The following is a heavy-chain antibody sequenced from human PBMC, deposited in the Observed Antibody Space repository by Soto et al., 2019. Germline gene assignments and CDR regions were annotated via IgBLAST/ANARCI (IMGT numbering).Heavy chain of an antibody. CDR2: IIPIFGTA. V-gene: IGHV1-69*12. CDR1: GGTFSSYA. Sequence: QVQLVQSGAEVKKPGSSVKVSCKASGGTFSSYAISWVRQAPGQGLEWMGGIIPIFGTANYAQKFQGRVTIAADESTSTANRGLGGLRCEDTAVYYCARLVTAAGYYYCMDFWGQGTTVTVSS. J-gene: IGHJ6*02. D-gene: IGHD2-2*01. CDR3: ARLVTAAGYYYCMDF.